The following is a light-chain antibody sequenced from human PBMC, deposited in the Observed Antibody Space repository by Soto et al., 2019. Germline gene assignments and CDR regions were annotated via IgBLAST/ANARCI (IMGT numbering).Light chain of an antibody. CDR2: DAS. CDR3: QQSWT. V-gene: IGKV1-5*01. Sequence: DIQMTQSPSTLSASVGDRVAITCRASQTITRWMAWYQQKPGKAPKLLIYDASTLESGVPSRFSGSRSGTEFTLTISSLQPDDFATYYCQQSWTFGQGTKVDIK. CDR1: QTITRW. J-gene: IGKJ1*01.